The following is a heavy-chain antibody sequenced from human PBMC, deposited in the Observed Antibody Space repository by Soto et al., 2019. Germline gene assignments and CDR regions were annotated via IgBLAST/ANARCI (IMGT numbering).Heavy chain of an antibody. D-gene: IGHD4-4*01. CDR3: AKRRGDHSNYSWGIDV. Sequence: PGGSLRLSCAASGFNFRKYGMHWVRQAPGKGLVWVTVISYDGSHKYYADSVKGRFTISRDNSKNTVYLEMNSLRDEDTAVYYCAKRRGDHSNYSWGIDVWGQGTTVTVSS. J-gene: IGHJ6*02. CDR2: ISYDGSHK. CDR1: GFNFRKYG. V-gene: IGHV3-30*18.